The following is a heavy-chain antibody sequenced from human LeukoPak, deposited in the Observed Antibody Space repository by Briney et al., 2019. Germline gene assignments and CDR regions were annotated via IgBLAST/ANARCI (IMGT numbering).Heavy chain of an antibody. D-gene: IGHD3-16*01. Sequence: SETLSLTCTVSGGSISSSSYYWGWIRQPPGKGLEWIGSIYYSGSTYYNPSLKSRVTISVDTSKNQFSPKLSSVTAADTAVYYCARTVSSFDYWGQGTLVTVSS. CDR3: ARTVSSFDY. CDR1: GGSISSSSYY. J-gene: IGHJ4*02. V-gene: IGHV4-39*01. CDR2: IYYSGST.